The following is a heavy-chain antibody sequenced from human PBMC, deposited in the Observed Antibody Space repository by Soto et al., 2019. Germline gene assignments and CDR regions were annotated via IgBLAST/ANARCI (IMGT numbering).Heavy chain of an antibody. J-gene: IGHJ3*02. CDR1: GGTFSSYA. D-gene: IGHD6-19*01. CDR3: ARVAIAVAGIRAFDI. CDR2: IIPIFGTA. Sequence: VASVKVSCKASGGTFSSYAISWVRQAPGQGLEWMGGIIPIFGTANYAQKFQGRVTITADESTSTAYMELSSLRSEDTAVYYCARVAIAVAGIRAFDIWGQGTMVTVSS. V-gene: IGHV1-69*13.